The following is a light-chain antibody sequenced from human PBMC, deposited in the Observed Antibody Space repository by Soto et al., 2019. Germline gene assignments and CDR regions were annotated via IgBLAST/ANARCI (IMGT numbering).Light chain of an antibody. Sequence: AIPMTQSPSSLSASVGDRVTITCRASQGIRNDLGWYQQKPGKAPKLLIYAASSLQSGVPSRFSGSGSGTDFTLTISSLQPEDFATYCCLQYYNYPQRTFGQGTKVEIK. V-gene: IGKV1-6*01. CDR1: QGIRND. J-gene: IGKJ1*01. CDR3: LQYYNYPQRT. CDR2: AAS.